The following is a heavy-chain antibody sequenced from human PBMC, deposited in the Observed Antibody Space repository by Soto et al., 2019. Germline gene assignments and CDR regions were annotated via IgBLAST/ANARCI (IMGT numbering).Heavy chain of an antibody. Sequence: EVQLVESGGGLVQPGGSLRLSYAASGFTFSSYSMNWVRQAPGKGLEWVSYISSSSTIYYADSVKGRFTISRDNAKNSLYLQMNSLRAEDTAVYYCARDGGQWLNWFDPWGQGTLVTVSS. CDR1: GFTFSSYS. D-gene: IGHD6-19*01. CDR2: ISSSSTI. V-gene: IGHV3-48*01. CDR3: ARDGGQWLNWFDP. J-gene: IGHJ5*02.